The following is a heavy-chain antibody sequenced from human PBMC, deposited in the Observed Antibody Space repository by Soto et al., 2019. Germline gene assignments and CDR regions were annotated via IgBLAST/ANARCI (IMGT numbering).Heavy chain of an antibody. CDR3: DSVGRTFGVVANHRAEYFQN. V-gene: IGHV1-69*01. CDR2: IIPIFGTA. CDR1: GGTFSSYA. Sequence: QVQLVQSGAEVKKPGSSVKVSCKASGGTFSSYAISWVRQAPGQGLEWMGGIIPIFGTANYAQKFQGRVTITEDESTSTADMELSSLRSEDTAVYYFDSVGRTFGVVANHRAEYFQNWGQGTLVTVSS. D-gene: IGHD3-3*01. J-gene: IGHJ1*01.